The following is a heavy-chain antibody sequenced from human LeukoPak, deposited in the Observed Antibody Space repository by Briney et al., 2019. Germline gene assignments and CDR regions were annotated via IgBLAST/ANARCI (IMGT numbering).Heavy chain of an antibody. Sequence: GGSLRLSCAASGFTFSSYGMHWVRQAPGKGLEWVAVISYDGSDKNYAASVKGRFTISRDNSKNTLYLQMNSLRAEDTAVYYCAYDSSGYYYTPGYYWGQGTLVTVSS. CDR3: AYDSSGYYYTPGYY. CDR1: GFTFSSYG. V-gene: IGHV3-30*18. D-gene: IGHD3-22*01. CDR2: ISYDGSDK. J-gene: IGHJ4*02.